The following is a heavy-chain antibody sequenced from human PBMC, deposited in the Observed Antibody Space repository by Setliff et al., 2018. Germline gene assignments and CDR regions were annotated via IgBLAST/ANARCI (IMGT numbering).Heavy chain of an antibody. D-gene: IGHD3-22*01. V-gene: IGHV3-7*03. CDR3: AKIRYYYDSSGYYYRFDYFYYYMDV. Sequence: GGSLRLSCSASGFTLSTYWMNWVRQAPGKGLEWVAHIKQDGSEEYYVDSVKGRFTISRDNSKNTLYLQMNSLRAEDTVVYYCAKIRYYYDSSGYYYRFDYFYYYMDVWGKGTTVTVSS. J-gene: IGHJ6*03. CDR1: GFTLSTYW. CDR2: IKQDGSEE.